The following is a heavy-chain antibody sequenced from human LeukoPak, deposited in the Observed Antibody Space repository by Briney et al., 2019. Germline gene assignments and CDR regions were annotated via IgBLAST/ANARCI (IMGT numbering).Heavy chain of an antibody. Sequence: SVKVSCKASGGTFSSYAISWVRQAPGQGLEWMGRIIPILGIANYAQKFQGRVTITADKSTSTAYMELSSLRSEDTAVYYCXXXXXXXGXRYVYYFDYWGQGTLVTVSS. J-gene: IGHJ4*02. V-gene: IGHV1-69*04. D-gene: IGHD2-15*01. CDR1: GGTFSSYA. CDR3: XXXXXXXGXRYVYYFDY. CDR2: IIPILGIA.